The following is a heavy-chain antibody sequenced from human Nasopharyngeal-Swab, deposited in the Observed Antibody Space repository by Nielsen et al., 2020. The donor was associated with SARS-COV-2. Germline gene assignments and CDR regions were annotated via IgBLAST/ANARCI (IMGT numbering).Heavy chain of an antibody. D-gene: IGHD6-25*01. CDR3: ARDRFSGYMDV. CDR2: IYSGGST. V-gene: IGHV3-53*01. Sequence: WIRQPLGKGLEWVSVIYSGGSTYYADSVKGRFTISRDNSKNTLYLQMNSLRAEDTAVYYCARDRFSGYMDVWGKGATVTVSS. J-gene: IGHJ6*03.